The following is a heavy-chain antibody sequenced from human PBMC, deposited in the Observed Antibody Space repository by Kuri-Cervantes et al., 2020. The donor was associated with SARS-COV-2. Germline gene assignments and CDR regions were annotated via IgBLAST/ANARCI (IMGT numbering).Heavy chain of an antibody. D-gene: IGHD6-13*01. J-gene: IGHJ4*02. CDR3: AKPIAAAGYYFDY. CDR2: IWYDGSNK. V-gene: IGHV3-30*02. CDR1: GFTFSSYG. Sequence: GGSLRLSCAASGFTFSSYGMHWVRQAPGKGLEWVAVIWYDGSNKYYADSVKGRFTISRDNSKDTLYLQMNSLRAEDTAVYYCAKPIAAAGYYFDYWGQGTLVTVSS.